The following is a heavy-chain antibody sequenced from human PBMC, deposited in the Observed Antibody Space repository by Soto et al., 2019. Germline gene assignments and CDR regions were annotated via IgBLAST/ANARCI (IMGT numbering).Heavy chain of an antibody. CDR2: ISGSGGST. D-gene: IGHD3-22*01. CDR3: AKVMIVVVRDAFDI. Sequence: GGSLRLSCSASGFTFSSYAMSWVRQAPGKGLEWVSVISGSGGSTYSADSVKGRFTISRDNSKNTLYLQMNSLRAEDTAVYYCAKVMIVVVRDAFDIWGQGTMVTVSS. V-gene: IGHV3-23*01. CDR1: GFTFSSYA. J-gene: IGHJ3*02.